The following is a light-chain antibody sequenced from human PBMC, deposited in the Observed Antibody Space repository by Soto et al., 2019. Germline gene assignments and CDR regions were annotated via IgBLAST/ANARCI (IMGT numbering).Light chain of an antibody. CDR1: SSDVGSYNR. Sequence: QSALTQPPSVSGSPGQSVTISCTGTSSDVGSYNRVSWYQQPPGTAPKLMIYEVSDRPSGVPDRFSGSKSGNTASLTISGLQAEDEADYYYSSNTSSSTYVFGTGTKLTVL. J-gene: IGLJ1*01. V-gene: IGLV2-18*02. CDR3: SSNTSSSTYV. CDR2: EVS.